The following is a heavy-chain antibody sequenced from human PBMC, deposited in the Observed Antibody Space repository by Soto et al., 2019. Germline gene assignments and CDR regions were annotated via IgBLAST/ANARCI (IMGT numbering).Heavy chain of an antibody. V-gene: IGHV3-7*01. CDR1: GFTFSSYW. CDR3: ARDGRPDYYYYYGMDV. J-gene: IGHJ6*02. Sequence: GGSLRLSCAASGFTFSSYWMSWVRQAPGKGLEWVANIKQDGSEKYYVDSVKGRFTISRDNAKNSLYLQMNSLRAEDTAVYYCARDGRPDYYYYYGMDVWGQGTTVTVSS. CDR2: IKQDGSEK.